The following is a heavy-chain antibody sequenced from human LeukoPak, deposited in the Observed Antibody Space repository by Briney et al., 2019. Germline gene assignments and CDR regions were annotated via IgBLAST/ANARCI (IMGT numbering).Heavy chain of an antibody. CDR3: TTDKRDGGYSYGPYAFDI. Sequence: GGSLRLSCSVSTSTFSNYRMSWVRQAPGKGLEWVGRIKSKTDGGTTDYAAPVKGRFTISRDDSKNTLYLQMNSLKTEDTAVYYCTTDKRDGGYSYGPYAFDIWGQGTMVTVSS. V-gene: IGHV3-15*01. J-gene: IGHJ3*02. CDR2: IKSKTDGGTT. CDR1: TSTFSNYR. D-gene: IGHD5-18*01.